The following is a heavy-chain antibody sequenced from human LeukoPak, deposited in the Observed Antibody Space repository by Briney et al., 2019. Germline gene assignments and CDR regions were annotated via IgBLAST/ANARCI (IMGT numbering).Heavy chain of an antibody. CDR2: IYHSGST. CDR3: AREASRRWGPGSSDYFSDAFDI. D-gene: IGHD2/OR15-2a*01. V-gene: IGHV4-4*02. CDR1: GGSISSSNW. J-gene: IGHJ3*02. Sequence: SETLSLTCTVSGGSISSSNWWSWVRQPPGKGLEWIGEIYHSGSTNYNPSLKSRVTISVDKSKNQFSLKLSSVTAADTAVYYCAREASRRWGPGSSDYFSDAFDIWGQGTMVTVSS.